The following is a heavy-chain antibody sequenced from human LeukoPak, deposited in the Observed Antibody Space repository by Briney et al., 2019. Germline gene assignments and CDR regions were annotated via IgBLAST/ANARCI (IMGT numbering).Heavy chain of an antibody. CDR1: GYTFTSYG. CDR2: TSAYNGNT. V-gene: IGHV1-18*01. Sequence: ASVKVSCKASGYTFTSYGISWVRQAPGQGLEWMGWTSAYNGNTNYAQKLQGRVTMTTDTSTSTAYMELRSLRSDDTAVYYCARDRGVYGSGSSNAFDIWGQGTMVTVSS. D-gene: IGHD3-10*01. J-gene: IGHJ3*02. CDR3: ARDRGVYGSGSSNAFDI.